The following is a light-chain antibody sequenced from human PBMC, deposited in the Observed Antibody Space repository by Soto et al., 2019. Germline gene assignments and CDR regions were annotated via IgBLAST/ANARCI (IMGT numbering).Light chain of an antibody. Sequence: EIVMTQSPATLSVSPGERATLSCRASQSVSSNLAWYQQKPGQASRLLIYGASTRATGIPARFSGSGSGTEFTLTISSLQSEDFAVYYCQQYNNWHWTFGQGTKVEIK. CDR3: QQYNNWHWT. V-gene: IGKV3-15*01. J-gene: IGKJ1*01. CDR1: QSVSSN. CDR2: GAS.